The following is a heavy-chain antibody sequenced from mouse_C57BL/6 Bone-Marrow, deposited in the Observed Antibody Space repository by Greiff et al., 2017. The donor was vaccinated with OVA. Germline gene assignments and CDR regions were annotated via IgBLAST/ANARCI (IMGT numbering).Heavy chain of an antibody. D-gene: IGHD2-2*01. CDR1: GYPFTSYW. V-gene: IGHV1-72*01. CDR3: ARYGGYDYAMDY. CDR2: IDPNSGGT. J-gene: IGHJ4*01. Sequence: QVQLQQPGAELVKPGASVKLSCKASGYPFTSYWLHWVQQRPGRGLEWIGRIDPNSGGTTYNEQFKSQATLTVDKPSSPAYLQLSSLTSEDSAVYYCARYGGYDYAMDYWGQGTSVTGSS.